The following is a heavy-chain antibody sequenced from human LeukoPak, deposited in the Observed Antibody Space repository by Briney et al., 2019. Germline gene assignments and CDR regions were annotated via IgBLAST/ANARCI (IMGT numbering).Heavy chain of an antibody. CDR3: AKDAIVVVVAATSSCYYMDV. Sequence: GGSLRLSCAASGFTFSSHGMSWVRQAPGKGLEWVSAISGSGGSTYYADSVKGRFTISRDNSKNTLYLQTNSLRAEDTAVYYCAKDAIVVVVAATSSCYYMDVWGKGTTVTISS. D-gene: IGHD2-15*01. V-gene: IGHV3-23*01. CDR2: ISGSGGST. CDR1: GFTFSSHG. J-gene: IGHJ6*03.